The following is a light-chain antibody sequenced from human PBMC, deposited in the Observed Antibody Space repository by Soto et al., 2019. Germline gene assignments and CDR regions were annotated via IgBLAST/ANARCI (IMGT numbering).Light chain of an antibody. CDR2: EVS. J-gene: IGLJ3*02. V-gene: IGLV2-14*01. CDR1: SSDFGAYNY. Sequence: QSALTQPASVSGSPGQSITISCTGTSSDFGAYNYVSWYQQHPGKAPKLIIYEVSNRPSGVSNRFSGSKSGNTASLTISGLQAEDEADYYCSSYTSSSTWVFGGGTKVTVL. CDR3: SSYTSSSTWV.